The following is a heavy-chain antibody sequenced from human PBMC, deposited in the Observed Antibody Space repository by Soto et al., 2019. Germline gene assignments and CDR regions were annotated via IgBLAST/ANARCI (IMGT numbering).Heavy chain of an antibody. V-gene: IGHV3-21*01. CDR2: ISGSSSYI. Sequence: PGGSLRLSCAASGFTFSSYSMNWVRQAPGKGLEWVSSISGSSSYIYYADSVKGRFTISRDNAKNSLYLQMNSLRAEDTAVYYCAREGMATTPIDYWGQGTLVTVSS. J-gene: IGHJ4*02. CDR1: GFTFSSYS. CDR3: AREGMATTPIDY. D-gene: IGHD5-12*01.